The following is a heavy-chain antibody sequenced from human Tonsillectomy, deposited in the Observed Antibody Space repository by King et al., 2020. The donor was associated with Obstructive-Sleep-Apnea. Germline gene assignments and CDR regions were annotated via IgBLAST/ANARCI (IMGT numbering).Heavy chain of an antibody. D-gene: IGHD4-23*01. CDR3: ARDATVGRAFDI. V-gene: IGHV4-4*07. CDR1: GGSLSSYY. J-gene: IGHJ3*02. Sequence: VQLQESGPGLVKPSETLSLTCTVSGGSLSSYYWSWIRQPAGKGLGWIGRLYTNGRTNYNPPLKSRVTMSVDTSKNQFSPKLSSVTAADTAVYYCARDATVGRAFDIWGQGTMVTVSS. CDR2: LYTNGRT.